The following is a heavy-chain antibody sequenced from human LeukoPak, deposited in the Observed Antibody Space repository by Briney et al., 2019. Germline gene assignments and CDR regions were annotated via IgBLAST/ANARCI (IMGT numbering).Heavy chain of an antibody. Sequence: GGSLRLSCAASGFSFSSYAMRWVRQAPGRGLEWVSSLTGSGDAKYYADSVKGRFTISRDNSKNTLYLQMNNLGHEDTAVYYCAKASVAGRLSGMDVWGQGTTVTVSS. J-gene: IGHJ6*02. V-gene: IGHV3-23*01. CDR3: AKASVAGRLSGMDV. CDR1: GFSFSSYA. D-gene: IGHD6-19*01. CDR2: LTGSGDAK.